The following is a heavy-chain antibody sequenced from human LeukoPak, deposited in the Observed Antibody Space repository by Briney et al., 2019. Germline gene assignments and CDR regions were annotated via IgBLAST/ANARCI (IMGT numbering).Heavy chain of an antibody. D-gene: IGHD1-26*01. CDR2: IVASGGST. CDR1: GFSFSSYA. V-gene: IGHV3-23*01. J-gene: IGHJ4*02. Sequence: PGGSLRLSCAASGFSFSSYAMSWVRQAPGKGLEWVSVIVASGGSTYYADSVKGRFTISRDNSKNTLHLQMNSLRAEDTAVYYCAKEMDPSGSYFDSWGQGTLVTVSS. CDR3: AKEMDPSGSYFDS.